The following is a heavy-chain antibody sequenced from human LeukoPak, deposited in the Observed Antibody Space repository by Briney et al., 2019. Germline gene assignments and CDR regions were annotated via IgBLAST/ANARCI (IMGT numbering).Heavy chain of an antibody. CDR3: ARDHRYSSSWSNYFDY. J-gene: IGHJ4*02. CDR2: IYYSGST. V-gene: IGHV4-59*01. D-gene: IGHD6-13*01. CDR1: GGSISSYY. Sequence: SETLSLTCTVSGGSISSYYWSWIRQPPGKGLEWIGYIYYSGSTNYNPSLKSRVTISVDTSKNQFSLKLSSVTAADTAAYYCARDHRYSSSWSNYFDYWGQGTLVTVSS.